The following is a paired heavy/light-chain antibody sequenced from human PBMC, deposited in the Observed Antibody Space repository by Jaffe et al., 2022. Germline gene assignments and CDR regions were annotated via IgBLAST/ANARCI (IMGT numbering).Light chain of an antibody. V-gene: IGKV3-20*01. CDR1: QSVTSNY. J-gene: IGKJ1*01. Sequence: EIVLTQSPGTLSLSPGERATLSCRASQSVTSNYLAWYQQKPGQAPRLLIYGASSRGTGIPDRFSGSGSGTDFTLSISRLDPEDFAVYYCQQYSSTPRTFGQGTKVEIK. CDR2: GAS. CDR3: QQYSSTPRT.
Heavy chain of an antibody. V-gene: IGHV1-3*04. CDR2: INTGNGKA. CDR1: GYPFTSYA. D-gene: IGHD4-17*01. Sequence: QVQLVQSGAEVKKPGASVKLSCKASGYPFTSYAIHWVRQAPGQRPEWMGWINTGNGKATYSQKFQDRVTITRDTSASTAYMELSSLRSEDTAVYFCATESTRWYFDLWGRGTSVTVSS. CDR3: ATESTRWYFDL. J-gene: IGHJ2*01.